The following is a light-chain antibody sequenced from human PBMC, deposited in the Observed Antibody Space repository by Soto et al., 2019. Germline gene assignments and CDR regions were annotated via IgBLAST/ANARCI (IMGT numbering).Light chain of an antibody. CDR1: SSDVGEYNY. V-gene: IGLV2-14*03. CDR3: SSFTTSSTLVV. J-gene: IGLJ2*01. CDR2: DVN. Sequence: QSVLTQPRSVSGSPGQSVTISCTGSSSDVGEYNYVSWYQHHPGNAPKLMIYDVNNRPSGVSSRFSGSKSGNTASLTISGLQTEDEADYYCSSFTTSSTLVVFGGGTKLTVL.